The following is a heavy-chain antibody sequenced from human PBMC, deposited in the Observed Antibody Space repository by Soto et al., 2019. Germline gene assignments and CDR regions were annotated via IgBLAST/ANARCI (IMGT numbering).Heavy chain of an antibody. Sequence: EVQLLESGGGLVQPGGSLRLSCAASGFTLGTYVMTWVRQAPGKGLEWVSAISGSGGSTNYADPVKGRFTISRDNTKNTLYLQMNSLRVEDTAVYYCAKDRKGSYCSGGTCYSFDYWGQGTLLTVPS. CDR3: AKDRKGSYCSGGTCYSFDY. D-gene: IGHD2-15*01. V-gene: IGHV3-23*01. J-gene: IGHJ4*02. CDR2: ISGSGGST. CDR1: GFTLGTYV.